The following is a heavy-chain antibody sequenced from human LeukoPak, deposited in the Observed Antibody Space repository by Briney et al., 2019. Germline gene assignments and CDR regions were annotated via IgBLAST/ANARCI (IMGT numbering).Heavy chain of an antibody. V-gene: IGHV4-39*01. CDR1: GGSISSSSYY. D-gene: IGHD2-15*01. CDR2: IYYSGST. J-gene: IGHJ5*02. CDR3: ARRGRYCSGGSCYSGWFDP. Sequence: SETLSLTCTVSGGSISSSSYYWGWIRQPPGKGLEWIGSIYYSGSTYYNPSLKSRVTISVDTSKNQFSLKLSSVTAADTAVYYCARRGRYCSGGSCYSGWFDPWGQGTPVTVSS.